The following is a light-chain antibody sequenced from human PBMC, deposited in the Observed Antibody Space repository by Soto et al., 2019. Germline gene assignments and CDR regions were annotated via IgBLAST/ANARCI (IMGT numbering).Light chain of an antibody. CDR2: SNN. CDR3: AAWDDSLNGLYV. Sequence: QSALTQPPSASWTPGQRVTISCSGSSSNIGSNTVNWYQQLPGTAPKLLIYSNNQRPSGVPDRFSGSKSGTSASLAISGLQSEDEADYYCAAWDDSLNGLYVFGTGTKVTVL. CDR1: SSNIGSNT. J-gene: IGLJ1*01. V-gene: IGLV1-44*01.